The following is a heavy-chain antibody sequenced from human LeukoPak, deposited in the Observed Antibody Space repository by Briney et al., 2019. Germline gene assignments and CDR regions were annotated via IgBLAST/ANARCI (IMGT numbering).Heavy chain of an antibody. J-gene: IGHJ4*02. V-gene: IGHV3-21*01. CDR1: GFTFSSYS. D-gene: IGHD6-13*01. CDR3: ARSIGAAYFDN. Sequence: GGSLRLSCAGSGFTFSSYSMNWVRQAPGKGLEWVSCISSGSNDIYYADSVKGRFTISRDNAKNSLYLEMNSLRAEDTAVYYCARSIGAAYFDNWGQGTLVTVSS. CDR2: ISSGSNDI.